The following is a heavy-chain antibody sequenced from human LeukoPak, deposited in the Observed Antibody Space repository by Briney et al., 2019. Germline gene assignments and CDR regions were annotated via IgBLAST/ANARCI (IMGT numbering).Heavy chain of an antibody. CDR1: GFTFSSYW. CDR2: ISSSSSYI. Sequence: PGGSLRLSCAASGFTFSSYWMSWVRQAPGKGLEWVSSISSSSSYIYYADSVKGRFTISRDNAKNSLYLQMNSLRAEDTAVYYCARDSLYSGYDYSDYWGQGTLVTVSS. V-gene: IGHV3-21*01. CDR3: ARDSLYSGYDYSDY. D-gene: IGHD5-12*01. J-gene: IGHJ4*02.